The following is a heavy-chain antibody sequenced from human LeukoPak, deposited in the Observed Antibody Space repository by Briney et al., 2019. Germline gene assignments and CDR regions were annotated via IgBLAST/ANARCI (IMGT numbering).Heavy chain of an antibody. J-gene: IGHJ4*02. Sequence: ASVKVSCKASGYAFTRHYMHWVRQAPGQGLEWMGIINPSGGSTSYAQKFQGRVTMTRDTSTSTVYMELSSLRSEDTAVYYCARGGGDGYNLSGAFDYWGQGTLVTVSS. D-gene: IGHD5-24*01. CDR2: INPSGGST. CDR3: ARGGGDGYNLSGAFDY. CDR1: GYAFTRHY. V-gene: IGHV1-46*01.